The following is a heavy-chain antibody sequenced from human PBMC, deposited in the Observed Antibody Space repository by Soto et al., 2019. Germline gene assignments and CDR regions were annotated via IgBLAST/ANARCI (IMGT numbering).Heavy chain of an antibody. D-gene: IGHD3-3*01. CDR3: ARDDGGYYDFWSGYYSSAFDI. V-gene: IGHV3-30-3*01. Sequence: QVQLVESGGGVDQPGRSLRLSCAASGFTFSSYAMHWVRQAPGKGLEWVAVISYDGSNKYYADSVKGRFTISRDNSKNTLYLQMNSLRAEDTAVYYCARDDGGYYDFWSGYYSSAFDIWGQGTMVTVSS. CDR2: ISYDGSNK. CDR1: GFTFSSYA. J-gene: IGHJ3*02.